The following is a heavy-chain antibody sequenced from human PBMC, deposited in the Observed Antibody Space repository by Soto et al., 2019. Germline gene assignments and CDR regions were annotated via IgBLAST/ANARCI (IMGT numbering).Heavy chain of an antibody. D-gene: IGHD3-9*01. J-gene: IGHJ3*01. V-gene: IGHV4-39*01. CDR3: ARRQSTDTFQALADIYADDGFDF. Sequence: QLQLQQSGPGLVKPSETLSLTCTVSGVSISNPYYYWGWIRHTPGKVLEWIGSIHYSGSTFYNPYLRSRVTISLDTSRNQFSLRLTSVSVVYTAVYYCARRQSTDTFQALADIYADDGFDFWGQGTMVTVSS. CDR2: IHYSGST. CDR1: GVSISNPYYY.